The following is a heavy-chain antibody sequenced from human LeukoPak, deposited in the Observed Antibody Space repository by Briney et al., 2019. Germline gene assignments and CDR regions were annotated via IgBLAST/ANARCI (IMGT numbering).Heavy chain of an antibody. CDR1: GYTFTGYY. V-gene: IGHV1-8*03. D-gene: IGHD3-3*01. CDR3: ARAPFRYDFWSDPNAFDI. Sequence: ASVKVSCKASGYTFTGYYMHWVRQAPGQGLEWMGWMNPNSGNTGYAQKFQGRVTITRNTSISTAYMELSSLRSEDTAVYYCARAPFRYDFWSDPNAFDIWGQGTMVTVSS. CDR2: MNPNSGNT. J-gene: IGHJ3*02.